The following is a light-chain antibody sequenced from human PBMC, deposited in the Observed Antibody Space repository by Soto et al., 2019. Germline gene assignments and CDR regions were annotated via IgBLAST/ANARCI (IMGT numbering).Light chain of an antibody. V-gene: IGKV3-15*01. CDR2: GAS. CDR1: QSVSSN. J-gene: IGKJ5*01. CDR3: QQYNNWRPIA. Sequence: EIVMTQSPATLSVSPGERATLSCRASQSVSSNLAWYQQEPGQAPRLLIYGASTRATGIPARFSGSGSGTEFTLTISSLQSEDFAVYYCQQYNNWRPIAFGQGTRLEIK.